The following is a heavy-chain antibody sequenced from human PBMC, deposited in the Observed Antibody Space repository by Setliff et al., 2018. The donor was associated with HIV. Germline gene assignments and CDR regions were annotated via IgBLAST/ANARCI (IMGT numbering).Heavy chain of an antibody. CDR1: GGNFGNSA. CDR2: IVPLLSVA. J-gene: IGHJ4*02. D-gene: IGHD5-18*01. Sequence: GASVKVSCKASGGNFGNSAIGWVRQAPGQGLEWVGGIVPLLSVANYARKFQGRVTITADESTSTAYMELSSLRSEDTAVYYCARGAVDTAKVTFFDYWGQGTLVTVSS. V-gene: IGHV1-69*10. CDR3: ARGAVDTAKVTFFDY.